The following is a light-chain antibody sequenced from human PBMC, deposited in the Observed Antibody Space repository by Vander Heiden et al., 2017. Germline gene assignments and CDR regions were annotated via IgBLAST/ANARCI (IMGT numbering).Light chain of an antibody. V-gene: IGKV1-13*02. J-gene: IGKJ2*01. CDR1: HGITSA. Sequence: AIQLTKSPSSLATSGGARATITCRASHGITSALAWYQQKPGKRPELLIYDATSLETGVPLRFSGSGSGTDFTLTISSLQPEDAATYFCQQYSSYPRTFGQGTKLEIK. CDR3: QQYSSYPRT. CDR2: DAT.